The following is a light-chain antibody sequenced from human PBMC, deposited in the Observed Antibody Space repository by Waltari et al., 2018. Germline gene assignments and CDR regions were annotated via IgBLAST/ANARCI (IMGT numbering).Light chain of an antibody. CDR1: QNLLYKSDNKNY. J-gene: IGKJ2*01. CDR3: QQCYSTPYT. V-gene: IGKV4-1*01. Sequence: DIVMTQSPDSLAVSVGERVTINCSPSQNLLYKSDNKNYLAWFQQKPGQPPKLLIYWASTRESGVPDRFSGSGSGTEFTLTISSLQAADVAVYYCQQCYSTPYTFGQGTKLEIK. CDR2: WAS.